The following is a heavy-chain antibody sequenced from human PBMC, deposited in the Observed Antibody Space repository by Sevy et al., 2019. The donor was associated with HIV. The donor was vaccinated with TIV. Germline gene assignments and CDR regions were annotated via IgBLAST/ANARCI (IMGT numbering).Heavy chain of an antibody. CDR3: AKGGGHYDPDEIGYYFYYYNMDV. J-gene: IGHJ6*03. V-gene: IGHV3-23*01. CDR2: ISGSGTRT. D-gene: IGHD3-22*01. Sequence: GGSLRLSCAVSGFSFDSYGMTWVRQAPGKGLEWASGISGSGTRTYYADSVKGRFSISRDNSKNRLYLQMNSLRSEDTAIYYCAKGGGHYDPDEIGYYFYYYNMDVWGKGTTVTVSS. CDR1: GFSFDSYG.